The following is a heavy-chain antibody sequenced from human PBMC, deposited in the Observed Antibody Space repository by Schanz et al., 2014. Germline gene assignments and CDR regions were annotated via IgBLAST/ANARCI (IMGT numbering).Heavy chain of an antibody. D-gene: IGHD6-25*01. J-gene: IGHJ5*02. CDR2: ISYSGST. CDR1: GGSVSSGGDY. V-gene: IGHV4-31*03. CDR3: AREPLSGYNWFDP. Sequence: QVQLQESGPGLVKPSQTLSLTCTVSGGSVSSGGDYWSWIRQHPGKGLEWIGFISYSGSTYYNPSLKSRFTYTLDAPKTQSSLKLSPVTAADTAVYYCAREPLSGYNWFDPWGQGSLVTDSS.